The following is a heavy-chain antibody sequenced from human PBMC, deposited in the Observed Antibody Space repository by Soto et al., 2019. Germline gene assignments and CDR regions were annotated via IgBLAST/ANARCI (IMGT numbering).Heavy chain of an antibody. Sequence: SETLSLTCTVSGVSMPNSHSFWGWIRPPPGKGLEFIGNVYYSGGAHYNPSLKCRVASSVDTANNQVSLKMSSVTAADTAVYYCGRVVEGATRHTDFDAGGQGTRFTV. V-gene: IGHV4-39*01. J-gene: IGHJ5*02. CDR3: GRVVEGATRHTDFDA. CDR1: GVSMPNSHSF. D-gene: IGHD2-21*01. CDR2: VYYSGGA.